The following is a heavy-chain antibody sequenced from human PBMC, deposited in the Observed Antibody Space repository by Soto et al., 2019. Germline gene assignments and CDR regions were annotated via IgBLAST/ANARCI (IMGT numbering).Heavy chain of an antibody. J-gene: IGHJ6*02. CDR1: GGTFSSYA. CDR2: IIPIFGTA. D-gene: IGHD4-4*01. CDR3: ARPDGPLYSNYHYYYGMDV. V-gene: IGHV1-69*13. Sequence: GASVKVSCKASGGTFSSYAISGVRQSPGQGREGMGGIIPIFGTANYAQKFQGRVTITADESTSTAYMELSSLRSEDTAVYYCARPDGPLYSNYHYYYGMDVWGQGTTVTVSS.